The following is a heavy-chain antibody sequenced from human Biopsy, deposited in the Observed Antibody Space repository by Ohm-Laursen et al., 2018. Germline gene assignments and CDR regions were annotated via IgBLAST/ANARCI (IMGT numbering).Heavy chain of an antibody. J-gene: IGHJ6*02. CDR1: GNTFATYH. CDR3: ARRTILGPGPRMDV. CDR2: LNPVSGNS. Sequence: ASVKVSCKASGNTFATYHIHWVRQASGQGPEWIGWLNPVSGNSNFGQKFRGRVTVTSDTSISTAYMDLSRLTSNDTAVYYCARRTILGPGPRMDVWGQGTTVSVSS. V-gene: IGHV1-8*02. D-gene: IGHD3-3*01.